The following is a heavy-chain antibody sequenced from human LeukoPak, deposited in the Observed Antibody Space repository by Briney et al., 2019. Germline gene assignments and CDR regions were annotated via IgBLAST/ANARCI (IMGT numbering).Heavy chain of an antibody. CDR2: IYTSGST. D-gene: IGHD3-10*01. CDR1: GGSISSYY. V-gene: IGHV4-4*09. CDR3: ATGPPLTMVREGPFDY. Sequence: SETLSLTCTVSGGSISSYYYNWIRQPPGKGLEWIGYIYTSGSTNYSPSLKSRVTISVDTSKSQVSLRPRSVTAADTAIYFCATGPPLTMVREGPFDYWGQGTLVTVSS. J-gene: IGHJ4*02.